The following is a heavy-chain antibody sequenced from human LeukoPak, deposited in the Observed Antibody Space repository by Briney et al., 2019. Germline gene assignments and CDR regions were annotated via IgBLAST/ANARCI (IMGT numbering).Heavy chain of an antibody. D-gene: IGHD6-25*01. CDR2: IVPILGTP. CDR1: GGTISSYS. CDR3: ARGGKRAGQRLEPPDF. V-gene: IGHV1-69*08. J-gene: IGHJ4*02. Sequence: GASVKVSCKASGGTISSYSVSWVRQAPGQGLECMGGIVPILGTPKYAQEFQGRVTITADISTNTANMELSSLRIEDTAVYFCARGGKRAGQRLEPPDFWGQGTLVTVSS.